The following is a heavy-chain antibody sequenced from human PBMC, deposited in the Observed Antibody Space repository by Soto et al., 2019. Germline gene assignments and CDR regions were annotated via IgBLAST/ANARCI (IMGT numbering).Heavy chain of an antibody. D-gene: IGHD1-26*01. J-gene: IGHJ5*02. Sequence: GGSLRLCYAASGFTFSNYAMSWVRQAPGKGLEWVSAISGSGGSTYDADSVKGRFTISRDNSKNTLYLQMTSLRAEDTAVYYCAKGQGANWFDPWGQGTLVTVSS. CDR1: GFTFSNYA. CDR2: ISGSGGST. CDR3: AKGQGANWFDP. V-gene: IGHV3-23*01.